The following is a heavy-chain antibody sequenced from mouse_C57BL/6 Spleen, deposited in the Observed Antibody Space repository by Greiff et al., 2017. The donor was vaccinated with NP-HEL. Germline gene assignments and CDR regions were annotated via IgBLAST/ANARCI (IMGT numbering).Heavy chain of an antibody. Sequence: QVQLQQPGAELVKPGASVKLSCKASGYTFTSYWMHWVKQRPGQGLEWIGMIHPNSGSTNYNEKFESKATLTVDKSSSKAYMQLSSLTSEDSAVYYCARGGMDGYYLYFDYWGQGTTLTVSS. CDR3: ARGGMDGYYLYFDY. CDR2: IHPNSGST. V-gene: IGHV1-64*01. J-gene: IGHJ2*01. D-gene: IGHD2-3*01. CDR1: GYTFTSYW.